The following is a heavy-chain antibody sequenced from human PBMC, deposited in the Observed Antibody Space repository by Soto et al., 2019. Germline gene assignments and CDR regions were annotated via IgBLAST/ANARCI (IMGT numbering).Heavy chain of an antibody. Sequence: QVQLQESGPGLVKPSQTLSLTCTVSGGSISSGGYYWSWIRQHPGKGLEWIGYIDYSGSTYYNPSLTRRVTISVDPSKHQLSLKLSSVTAADTAVYYCARGGVLRYFDWLSNWGQGTLVTVSS. V-gene: IGHV4-31*03. CDR2: IDYSGST. CDR3: ARGGVLRYFDWLSN. CDR1: GGSISSGGYY. J-gene: IGHJ4*02. D-gene: IGHD3-9*01.